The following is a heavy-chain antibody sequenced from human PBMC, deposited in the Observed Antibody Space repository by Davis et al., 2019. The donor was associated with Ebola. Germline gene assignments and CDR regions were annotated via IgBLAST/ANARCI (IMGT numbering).Heavy chain of an antibody. V-gene: IGHV3-9*01. CDR3: AKETCYYYGMDV. CDR1: GFTFGDYA. J-gene: IGHJ6*02. CDR2: ISWNSSSI. Sequence: GGSLRLSCAASGFTFGDYAMHWVRHAPGKGLEWVSGISWNSSSIGYAYSVKGRFTISRDTAKNSLYQQMNSLRAEDTALYYCAKETCYYYGMDVWGQGTTVTVSS.